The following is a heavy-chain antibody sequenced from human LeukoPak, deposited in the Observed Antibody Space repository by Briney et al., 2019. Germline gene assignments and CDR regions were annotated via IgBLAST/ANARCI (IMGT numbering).Heavy chain of an antibody. D-gene: IGHD2-15*01. CDR1: GGTFSSYT. CDR3: ARVCSGGSCYDSGT. Sequence: SVKVSRKASGGTFSSYTISWVRQAPGQGLEWMGRIIPILGIANYAQKFQGRVTITADKSTSTAYMELSSLRSEDTAVYYCARVCSGGSCYDSGTWGQGTLVTVSS. V-gene: IGHV1-69*02. J-gene: IGHJ5*02. CDR2: IIPILGIA.